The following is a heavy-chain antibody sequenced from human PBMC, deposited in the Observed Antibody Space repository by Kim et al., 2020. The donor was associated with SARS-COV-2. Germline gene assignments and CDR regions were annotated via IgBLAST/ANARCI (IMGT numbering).Heavy chain of an antibody. CDR2: INAGNGNT. D-gene: IGHD2-21*01. CDR1: GYTFTSYA. J-gene: IGHJ6*02. Sequence: ASVKVSCKASGYTFTSYAMHWVRQAPGQRLEWMGWINAGNGNTKYSQKFQGRVTITRDTSASTAYMELSSLRSEDTAVYYCARDRWMWWKLYYGMDVWGQGTTVTVSS. CDR3: ARDRWMWWKLYYGMDV. V-gene: IGHV1-3*01.